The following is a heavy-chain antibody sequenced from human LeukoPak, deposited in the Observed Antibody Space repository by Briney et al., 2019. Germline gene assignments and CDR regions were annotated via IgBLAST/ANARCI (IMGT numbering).Heavy chain of an antibody. CDR1: GFTFSTYA. CDR3: AKGLRTGVGPYMGYHYYMDV. Sequence: QPGGSLRLSCAASGFTFSTYAMSWVRQAPGKGLEWVSTLSGSGGSTYYADSVKGRFTISRDNSYNTVSLQMNSLRDEDTGVYYCAKGLRTGVGPYMGYHYYMDVWGKGATVTVSS. V-gene: IGHV3-23*01. D-gene: IGHD3-16*01. J-gene: IGHJ6*03. CDR2: LSGSGGST.